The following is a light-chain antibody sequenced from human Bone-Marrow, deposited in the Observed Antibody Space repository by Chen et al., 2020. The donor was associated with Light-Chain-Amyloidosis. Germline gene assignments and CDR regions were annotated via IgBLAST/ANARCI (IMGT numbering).Light chain of an antibody. CDR1: QTISSNY. Sequence: EIVLTQSPGTLSLSRGEGANLSCRASQTISSNYLTWYQQKFGQAPRLLIYGSSNRATGIPDRFTGSGSGTDFTLTINRLEPEDFAMYYCQQYGTSPLTFGGGTKVEIK. J-gene: IGKJ4*01. CDR2: GSS. V-gene: IGKV3-20*01. CDR3: QQYGTSPLT.